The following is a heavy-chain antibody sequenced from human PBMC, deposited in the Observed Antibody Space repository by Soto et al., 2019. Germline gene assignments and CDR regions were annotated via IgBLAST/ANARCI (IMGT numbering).Heavy chain of an antibody. CDR2: IIPIFGTA. Sequence: SVKVSCKASGGTFSSYAISWVRQAPGQGLEWMGGIIPIFGTANYAQKFQGRVTITADESTSTAYMELSSLRSEDTAVYYCARDANRSPRPWNWFDPWGQGNLVTVSS. J-gene: IGHJ5*02. D-gene: IGHD6-6*01. CDR1: GGTFSSYA. CDR3: ARDANRSPRPWNWFDP. V-gene: IGHV1-69*13.